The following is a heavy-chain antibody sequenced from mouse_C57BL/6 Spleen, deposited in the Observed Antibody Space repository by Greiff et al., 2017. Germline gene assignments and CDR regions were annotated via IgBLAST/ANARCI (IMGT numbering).Heavy chain of an antibody. V-gene: IGHV1-54*01. D-gene: IGHD2-4*01. J-gene: IGHJ2*01. Sequence: QVQLQQSGAELVRPGTSVKVSCKASGYAFTNYLIEWVKQRPGQGLEWIGVINPGSGGTNYNGKFKGKATLTTDNSSSTAYMRLSSRASEDSAVYFGARRVDYALDYWGQGTTRTVSS. CDR2: INPGSGGT. CDR1: GYAFTNYL. CDR3: ARRVDYALDY.